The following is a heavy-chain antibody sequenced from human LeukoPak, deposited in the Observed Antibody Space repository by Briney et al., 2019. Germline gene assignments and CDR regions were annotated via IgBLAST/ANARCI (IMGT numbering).Heavy chain of an antibody. Sequence: ASVKVSCKASGYTLSRYGISWVRQAPGQGLEWMEWSSAYNENTNSALKVQGRVTMTTDTSTSTAYMELRSLRSDDTAVYYCARDLCSVEPAAPCYYFDYWGQGTLVTVSS. D-gene: IGHD1-14*01. CDR3: ARDLCSVEPAAPCYYFDY. V-gene: IGHV1-18*01. J-gene: IGHJ4*02. CDR1: GYTLSRYG. CDR2: SSAYNENT.